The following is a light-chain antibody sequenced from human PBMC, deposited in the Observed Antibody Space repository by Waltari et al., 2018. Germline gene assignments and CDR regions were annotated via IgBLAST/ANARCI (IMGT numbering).Light chain of an antibody. CDR2: TAS. J-gene: IGKJ1*01. CDR1: QSLNNW. Sequence: DLQMTQSPFTLSASIGDRVTITSRASQSLNNWLVWYQQKTGNAPKLLIYTASNLVIGVQARFGGSGSGTECTRTISSLQPDDVATYYCQQYNSDSWTFGQGTKVEIK. V-gene: IGKV1-5*03. CDR3: QQYNSDSWT.